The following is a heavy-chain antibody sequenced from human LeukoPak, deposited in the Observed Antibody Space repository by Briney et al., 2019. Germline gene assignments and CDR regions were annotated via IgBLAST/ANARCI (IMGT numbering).Heavy chain of an antibody. CDR1: GGSITSGSYY. V-gene: IGHV4-61*02. Sequence: PSETLSLTCTVSGGSITSGSYYWSWIRQPAGKGLEWVGRIYTSGSTNYNPSLKSRVTISLDTSKNQFSLKLSSVTAADTAVYYCARVLGKYSYGPKGFDIWGQGTMVTVSS. J-gene: IGHJ3*02. CDR3: ARVLGKYSYGPKGFDI. CDR2: IYTSGST. D-gene: IGHD5-18*01.